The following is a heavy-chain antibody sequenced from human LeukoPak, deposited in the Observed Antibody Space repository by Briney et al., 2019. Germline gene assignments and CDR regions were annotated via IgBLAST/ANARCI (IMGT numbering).Heavy chain of an antibody. J-gene: IGHJ4*02. CDR2: ISGSGGST. Sequence: PGGSLRHPRAASGFPFSSYAMRWVRQAPGKGLGWVSAISGSGGSTYYADSVKGRFTISRDNSKNTLYLQMNSLRAEDTAVYYCAKGIYGPSRLASYYFDYWGQGTLVTVSS. CDR3: AKGIYGPSRLASYYFDY. CDR1: GFPFSSYA. V-gene: IGHV3-23*01. D-gene: IGHD2/OR15-2a*01.